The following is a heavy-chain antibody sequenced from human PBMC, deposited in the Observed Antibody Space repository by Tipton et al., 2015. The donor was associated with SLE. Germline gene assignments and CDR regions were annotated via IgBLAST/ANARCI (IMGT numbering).Heavy chain of an antibody. CDR1: TFSSYV. V-gene: IGHV4-39*07. Sequence: TFSSYVMSWIRQPPGKGLEWIGSIYYSGSTYYNPSLKSRVTISVDTSKNQFSLKLSSVTAADTAVYYCARDQAVAGTWFDPWGQGTLVTVSS. J-gene: IGHJ5*02. CDR2: IYYSGST. CDR3: ARDQAVAGTWFDP. D-gene: IGHD6-19*01.